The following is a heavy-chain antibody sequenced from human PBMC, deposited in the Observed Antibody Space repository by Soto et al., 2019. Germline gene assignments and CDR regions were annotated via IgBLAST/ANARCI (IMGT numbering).Heavy chain of an antibody. CDR2: ISRTGDSA. CDR3: AKGPDGSGSYDNWFDS. V-gene: IGHV3-23*01. CDR1: GFSFSDYA. D-gene: IGHD3-22*01. J-gene: IGHJ5*01. Sequence: EVHLLESGGALVQPGGSLTLSCAASGFSFSDYAMSWVRQAPGKGLEWVSSISRTGDSAYYADSGKGRFAISRDRSKNWVSLQMNSLRVEDTAVYYCAKGPDGSGSYDNWFDSWGQGTLITVSS.